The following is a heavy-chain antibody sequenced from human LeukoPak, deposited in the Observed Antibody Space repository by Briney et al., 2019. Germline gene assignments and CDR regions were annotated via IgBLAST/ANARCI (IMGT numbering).Heavy chain of an antibody. CDR2: INPNSGGT. CDR3: ASDNMDSSGYKYYFDY. J-gene: IGHJ4*02. V-gene: IGHV1-2*02. CDR1: GYTFTGYY. D-gene: IGHD3-22*01. Sequence: ASVKVSCRASGYTFTGYYMHWVRQAPGQGLEWMGWINPNSGGTNYAQKFQGRVTMTRDTSISTAYMELSRLRSDDTAVYYCASDNMDSSGYKYYFDYWGQGTLVTVSS.